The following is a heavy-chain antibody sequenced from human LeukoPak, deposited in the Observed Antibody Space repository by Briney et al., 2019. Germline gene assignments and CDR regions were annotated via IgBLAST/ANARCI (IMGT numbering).Heavy chain of an antibody. CDR2: IRYDGSNK. Sequence: GGSLRLSCAASGFTFSSYAMHWVRQAPGKGLEWVAFIRYDGSNKYYADFVKGRFTISRDNSDRTVYLQMNSLRTEDTAVYYCAKGLHSSSWNDPFDIWGQGTMVTVSS. CDR3: AKGLHSSSWNDPFDI. J-gene: IGHJ3*02. D-gene: IGHD6-13*01. V-gene: IGHV3-30*02. CDR1: GFTFSSYA.